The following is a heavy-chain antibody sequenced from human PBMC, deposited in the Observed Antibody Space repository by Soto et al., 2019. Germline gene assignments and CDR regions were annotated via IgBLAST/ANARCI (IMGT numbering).Heavy chain of an antibody. Sequence: ASVKVSCKATGYFFTSYSMHWVRQAPGQGLEWMGMINPSVGSTSHAQKFQGRVTMTRDTSTSTVYMELSSLRSEDTAVHYCARESVGRSDFESSGDFDYWGQGTLVTVSS. V-gene: IGHV1-46*01. D-gene: IGHD3-22*01. CDR3: ARESVGRSDFESSGDFDY. CDR1: GYFFTSYS. CDR2: INPSVGST. J-gene: IGHJ4*02.